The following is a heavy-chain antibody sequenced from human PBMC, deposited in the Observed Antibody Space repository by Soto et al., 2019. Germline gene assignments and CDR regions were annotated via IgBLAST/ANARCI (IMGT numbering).Heavy chain of an antibody. CDR3: ARESEKXIVVVPAAITPHSGFDP. CDR2: INAGNGNT. CDR1: GYTFTSYA. V-gene: IGHV1-3*01. D-gene: IGHD2-2*02. Sequence: ASVKVSCKASGYTFTSYAMHWVRQAPGQRLEWMGWINAGNGNTKYSQKFQGRVTITRDTSASTAYMELSSLRSEDTAVYYCARESEKXIVVVPAAITPHSGFDPWGQGTLVTVSS. J-gene: IGHJ5*02.